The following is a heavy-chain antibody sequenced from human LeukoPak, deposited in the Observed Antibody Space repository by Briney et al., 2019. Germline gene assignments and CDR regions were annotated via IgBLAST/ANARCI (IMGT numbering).Heavy chain of an antibody. D-gene: IGHD3-3*01. CDR1: GYTFTSYG. CDR3: ARPRGAIFGVVMYNRFDP. Sequence: ASVKVSCKASGYTFTSYGISWVRQAPGQGLEWMGWISAYNGNTNYAQKLQGRVTMPTDTSTSTAYMELRSLRSDDTAVYYCARPRGAIFGVVMYNRFDPWGQGTLVTVSS. V-gene: IGHV1-18*01. CDR2: ISAYNGNT. J-gene: IGHJ5*02.